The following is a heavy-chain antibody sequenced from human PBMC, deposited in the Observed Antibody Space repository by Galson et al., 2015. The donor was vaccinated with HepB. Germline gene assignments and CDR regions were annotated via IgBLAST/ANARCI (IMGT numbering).Heavy chain of an antibody. CDR2: ISSSSSYI. V-gene: IGHV3-21*01. J-gene: IGHJ3*02. Sequence: SLRLSCAASGFTFSSYSMNWVRQAPGKGLEWVSSISSSSSYIYYADSVKGRFTISRDNAKNSLYLQMNSLRAEDTAVYYCARGYGDTDAFDIWGQGTMVTVSS. D-gene: IGHD4-17*01. CDR1: GFTFSSYS. CDR3: ARGYGDTDAFDI.